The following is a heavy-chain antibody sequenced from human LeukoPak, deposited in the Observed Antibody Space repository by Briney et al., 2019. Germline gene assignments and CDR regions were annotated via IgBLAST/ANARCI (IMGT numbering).Heavy chain of an antibody. CDR2: ISGSGGST. CDR1: GFTFTTYW. V-gene: IGHV3-23*01. Sequence: PGGSLRLSCAASGFTFTTYWMSWVRQAPGKGLEWVSAISGSGGSTYYADSVKGRFTISRDNSKNTLYLQMNSLRAEDTAVYYCAKDGDSRVGANPFDYWGQGTLVTVSS. CDR3: AKDGDSRVGANPFDY. D-gene: IGHD1-26*01. J-gene: IGHJ4*02.